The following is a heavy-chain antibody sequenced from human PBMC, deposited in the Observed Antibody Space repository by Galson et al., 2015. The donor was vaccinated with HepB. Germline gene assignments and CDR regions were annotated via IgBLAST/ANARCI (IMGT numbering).Heavy chain of an antibody. V-gene: IGHV1-69*13. D-gene: IGHD4-11*01. CDR3: ARGSTITTSVYAF. CDR2: IIPIFRIA. Sequence: SVKVSCKASGDGFRTYNIIWVRQAPGQGLEWMGGIIPIFRIANYAQNFRGRVTITAEEPTSTAYMELSSLRSEDTAVYYCARGSTITTSVYAFWGQGTLVTVSS. J-gene: IGHJ4*02. CDR1: GDGFRTYN.